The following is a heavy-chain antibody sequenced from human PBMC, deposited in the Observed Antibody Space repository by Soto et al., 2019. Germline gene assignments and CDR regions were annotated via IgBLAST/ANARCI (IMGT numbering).Heavy chain of an antibody. CDR2: VTGDTGGT. CDR3: TREYPGFDP. V-gene: IGHV1-3*01. Sequence: QVPLVQSGAVVKEPGDSVKVSCMTSGYTFTTYAIHWVRQAPGGGLEWVGWVTGDTGGTKYAREFQGRVTLTRNISASTSYMELSSLTSEDTAVYYCTREYPGFDPWGQGTLVTVSS. D-gene: IGHD2-2*02. J-gene: IGHJ5*02. CDR1: GYTFTTYA.